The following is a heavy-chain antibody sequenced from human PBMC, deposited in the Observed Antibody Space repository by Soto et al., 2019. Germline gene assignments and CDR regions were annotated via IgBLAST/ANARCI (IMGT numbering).Heavy chain of an antibody. D-gene: IGHD5-12*01. CDR2: ISGGSSRI. J-gene: IGHJ6*02. CDR3: ARVIYGGWSTIKDYYYYAMDV. V-gene: IGHV3-48*02. CDR1: GFNFSSYD. Sequence: GGSLRLSCAASGFNFSSYDMNWVRQAPGKGLEWVSYISGGSSRIFYADSVKGRFTISRDNAKNSLYLQMNSLRDEDTGVYYCARVIYGGWSTIKDYYYYAMDVWGQGTTVTVSS.